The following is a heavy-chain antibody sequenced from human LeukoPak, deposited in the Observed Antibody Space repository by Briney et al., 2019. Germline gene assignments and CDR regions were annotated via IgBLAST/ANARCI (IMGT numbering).Heavy chain of an antibody. J-gene: IGHJ2*01. V-gene: IGHV3-64*01. Sequence: QPGGSLRLSCAASGFTFSSYAMHWVRQAPGKGLEYVSAISSHGGRTFYAKSVKGRFTISRDNSKNTLYLHMGSLRPEDTAVYYCARDGPHEYGDIVVLWYFDLWGRGTLVTVSS. CDR3: ARDGPHEYGDIVVLWYFDL. CDR2: ISSHGGRT. D-gene: IGHD4/OR15-4a*01. CDR1: GFTFSSYA.